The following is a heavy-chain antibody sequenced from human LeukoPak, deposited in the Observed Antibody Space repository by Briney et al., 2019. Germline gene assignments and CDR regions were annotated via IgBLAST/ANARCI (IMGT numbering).Heavy chain of an antibody. CDR1: GGSISSYY. J-gene: IGHJ4*02. CDR2: IYTSGST. CDR3: VRQHRAPAGADY. D-gene: IGHD6-19*01. V-gene: IGHV4-4*07. Sequence: SETLSLTCTVSGGSISSYYWSWIRQPAGKGLEWIGRIYTSGSTNYNPSLKSRVTISVDASKSQFSLMLSSVTAADTAVYYCVRQHRAPAGADYWGQGTLVTVSS.